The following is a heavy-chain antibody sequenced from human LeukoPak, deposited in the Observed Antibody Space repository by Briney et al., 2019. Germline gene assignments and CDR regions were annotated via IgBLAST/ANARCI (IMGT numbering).Heavy chain of an antibody. V-gene: IGHV4-30-2*01. D-gene: IGHD4-11*01. J-gene: IGHJ6*03. CDR3: ARDYRRHMDV. CDR1: GGSISSGGHY. CDR2: IYHSGST. Sequence: SETLSLTCTVSGGSISSGGHYWSWIRQPPGKGLEWIGYIYHSGSTYYNPSLKSRVTISVDRSKNQFSLKLSSVTAADTAVYYCARDYRRHMDVWGKGTTVTVSS.